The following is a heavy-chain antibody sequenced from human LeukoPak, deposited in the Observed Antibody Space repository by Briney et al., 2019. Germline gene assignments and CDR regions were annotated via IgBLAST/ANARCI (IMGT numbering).Heavy chain of an antibody. CDR3: ARGSQRFLEWFSAGMDV. Sequence: ASVKVSCTASGYTFTSYYMHWVRQAPGQGLEWMGIINPSGGSTSYAQKFQGRVTMTRDTSTSTVYMELSSLRSEDTAVYYCARGSQRFLEWFSAGMDVWGQGTTVTVSS. D-gene: IGHD3-3*01. CDR2: INPSGGST. CDR1: GYTFTSYY. V-gene: IGHV1-46*01. J-gene: IGHJ6*02.